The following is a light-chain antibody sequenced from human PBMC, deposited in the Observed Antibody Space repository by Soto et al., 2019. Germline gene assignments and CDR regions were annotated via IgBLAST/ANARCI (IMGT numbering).Light chain of an antibody. CDR2: KAS. J-gene: IGKJ1*01. CDR1: QTISSW. CDR3: QPCHRSLT. V-gene: IGKV1-5*03. Sequence: IQMSQSPSTGSGSVGDRVTLTGRASQTISSWLAWYQQKPGKAPKLLIYKASTLKSGVQSRFSGSGSGTEFTLTISRLQPDDFAPYYCQPCHRSLTFAQGTKVDIK.